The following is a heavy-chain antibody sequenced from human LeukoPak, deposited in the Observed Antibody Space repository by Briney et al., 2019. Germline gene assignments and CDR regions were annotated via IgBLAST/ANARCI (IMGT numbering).Heavy chain of an antibody. J-gene: IGHJ4*02. CDR3: ARVGYSYGYGGDYVDY. V-gene: IGHV1-69*05. CDR2: IIPIFGTA. CDR1: GGTFSSYA. D-gene: IGHD5-18*01. Sequence: AASAKVSCKASGGTFSSYAISWVRQAPGQGLEWMGGIIPIFGTANYAQKFQGRVTITTDESTSTAYMELSSLRSEDTAVYYCARVGYSYGYGGDYVDYWGQGTLVTVSS.